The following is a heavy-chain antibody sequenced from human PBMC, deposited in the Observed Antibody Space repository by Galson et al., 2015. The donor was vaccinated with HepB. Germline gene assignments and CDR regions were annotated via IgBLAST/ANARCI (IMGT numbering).Heavy chain of an antibody. Sequence: SVKVSCKASGYTFSSSPMHWVRQAPGQRLEWMGWINAGNGNAKYAQRFQGRVTITRDTSASTAYMELSSLRSEDTAVYYCAREYYFDSRGYYLGYWGQGTLVTVSS. D-gene: IGHD3-22*01. CDR1: GYTFSSSP. CDR2: INAGNGNA. J-gene: IGHJ4*02. V-gene: IGHV1-3*01. CDR3: AREYYFDSRGYYLGY.